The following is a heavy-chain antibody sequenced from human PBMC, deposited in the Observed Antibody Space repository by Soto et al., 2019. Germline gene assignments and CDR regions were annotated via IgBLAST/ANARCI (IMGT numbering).Heavy chain of an antibody. Sequence: QVQLVQSGAEVKKPGASVKVSCKASGYTFTGYYMQWVRQAPGQGLEWMGWINPNSGGTNYAQKFQGRVTMTRDTSISTAYMELSRLISDDTAVYYCARLGGSGSYVWPNFDYWGQGTLVTVSS. CDR2: INPNSGGT. D-gene: IGHD3-10*01. J-gene: IGHJ4*02. CDR3: ARLGGSGSYVWPNFDY. V-gene: IGHV1-2*02. CDR1: GYTFTGYY.